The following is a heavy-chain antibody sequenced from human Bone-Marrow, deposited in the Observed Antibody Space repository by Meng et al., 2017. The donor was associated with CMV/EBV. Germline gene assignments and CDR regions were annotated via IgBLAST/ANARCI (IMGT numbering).Heavy chain of an antibody. CDR1: GFTFSNYA. CDR2: VYGDGTNI. CDR3: ARDDPYRYFDY. Sequence: GGSLRLSCAASGFTFSNYAMSWVRQAPGKGLEWVSFVYGDGTNIYYADSVKGRFTISRDNSKNTLYLQMNSLRVEDTAVYYCARDDPYRYFDYWGQGTLVTVSS. D-gene: IGHD3-16*02. V-gene: IGHV3-23*03. J-gene: IGHJ4*02.